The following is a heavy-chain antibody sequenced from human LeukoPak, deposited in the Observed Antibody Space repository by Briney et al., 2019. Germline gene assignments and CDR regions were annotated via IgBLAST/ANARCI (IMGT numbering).Heavy chain of an antibody. V-gene: IGHV3-48*01. CDR2: ISSSSSTI. CDR1: GFTFSNYE. Sequence: GGSLRLSCAASGFTFSNYEMNWVRQAPGKGLEWVSYISSSSSTIYYADSVKGRFTISRDNAKNSLYLQMNSLRAEDTAVYYCARNYYDFWSGYYTPFDYWGQGTLVTVSS. D-gene: IGHD3-3*01. CDR3: ARNYYDFWSGYYTPFDY. J-gene: IGHJ4*02.